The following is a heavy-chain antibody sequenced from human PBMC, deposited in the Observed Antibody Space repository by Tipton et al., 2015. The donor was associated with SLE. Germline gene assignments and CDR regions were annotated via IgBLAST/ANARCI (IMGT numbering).Heavy chain of an antibody. V-gene: IGHV3-21*01. CDR2: ISSTSSYT. D-gene: IGHD3-22*01. J-gene: IGHJ3*02. Sequence: SLRLSCVAPGFTLSVYSMNWVRQAPGKGLEWVSFISSTSSYTFYADSVKGRFTISRDNAKNSLFLQMNSLRAEDTAVYYCAKAQHYYDSVAAFDMWGQGTMVTVSS. CDR1: GFTLSVYS. CDR3: AKAQHYYDSVAAFDM.